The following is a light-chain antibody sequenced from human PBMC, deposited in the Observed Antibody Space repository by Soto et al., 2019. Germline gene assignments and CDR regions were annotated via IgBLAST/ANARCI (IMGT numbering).Light chain of an antibody. V-gene: IGKV3-15*01. CDR3: QQYYDWLSWT. CDR2: SAS. J-gene: IGKJ1*01. CDR1: QGVSVN. Sequence: IVLTQSPATLSVSPGEKATLSCRASQGVSVNLAWYQQKAGQAPRLLIHSASTRATGIPARFSGSGSGTEFTLTISSLQSGDFGVYFCQQYYDWLSWTFGQGTKVDIK.